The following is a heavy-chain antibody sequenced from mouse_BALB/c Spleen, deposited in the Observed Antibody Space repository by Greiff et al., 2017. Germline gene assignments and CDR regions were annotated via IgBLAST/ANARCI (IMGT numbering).Heavy chain of an antibody. CDR3: TRLYDGFMDY. Sequence: EVKLVESGGGLVQPGGSMKLSCAASGFTFSNYWMNWVRQSPEKGLEWVAEIRLKSNNYATHYAESVKGRFTISRDDSKSSVYLQMNNLRAEDTGIYYCTRLYDGFMDYWGQGTSVTVSS. D-gene: IGHD2-3*01. J-gene: IGHJ4*01. CDR1: GFTFSNYW. V-gene: IGHV6-6*02. CDR2: IRLKSNNYAT.